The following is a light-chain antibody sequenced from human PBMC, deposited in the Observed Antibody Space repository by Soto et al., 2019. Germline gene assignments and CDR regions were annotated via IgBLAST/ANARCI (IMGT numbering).Light chain of an antibody. CDR3: QQRSNWPRT. J-gene: IGKJ1*01. Sequence: EIVLTQSPSTVSLSAWDRATRSCGASPSVPNFLAWYQQKPGQAPRLLIYDASNRATGVPARFSGSGSGTDFTLTISSLEPEDFAVYYCQQRSNWPRTFGQGTKVDI. V-gene: IGKV3-11*01. CDR2: DAS. CDR1: PSVPNF.